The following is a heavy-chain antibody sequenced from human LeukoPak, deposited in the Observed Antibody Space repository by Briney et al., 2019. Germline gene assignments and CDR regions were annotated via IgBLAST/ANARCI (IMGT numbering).Heavy chain of an antibody. D-gene: IGHD3-22*01. CDR2: INTDGSST. Sequence: PGGSLRLSCAASGFTFSSYWMHWVRQAPGKGLVWVSRINTDGSSTSYADSVKGRFTISRDNAKNTLYLQMNSLRAEDTAVYYCAREDLYYDGSAYYYGWFDPWGQGTLVTVSS. CDR3: AREDLYYDGSAYYYGWFDP. J-gene: IGHJ5*02. CDR1: GFTFSSYW. V-gene: IGHV3-74*01.